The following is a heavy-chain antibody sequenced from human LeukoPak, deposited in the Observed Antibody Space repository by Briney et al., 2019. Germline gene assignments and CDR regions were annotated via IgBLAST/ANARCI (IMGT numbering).Heavy chain of an antibody. CDR3: TTYGSGRKFDY. CDR1: GFTFSTYG. Sequence: GGTLRLSCAASGFTFSTYGMSWVRQAPGKGLEWVSAIGGSGGGTYYADSVKGRFTISRDDSTNTLYLQMNSLKSEDTAVYYCTTYGSGRKFDYWGQGILVTVSS. V-gene: IGHV3-23*01. J-gene: IGHJ4*02. CDR2: IGGSGGGT. D-gene: IGHD3-10*01.